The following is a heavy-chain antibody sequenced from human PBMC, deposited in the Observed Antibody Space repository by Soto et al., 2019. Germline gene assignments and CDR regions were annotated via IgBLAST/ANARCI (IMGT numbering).Heavy chain of an antibody. CDR3: ARDRIAARPYYYGMDV. V-gene: IGHV3-21*01. D-gene: IGHD6-6*01. Sequence: LRLSCAASGFTFSSYSMNWVRQAPGKGLEWVSSISSSSSYIYYADSVKGRFTISRDNAKNSLYLQMNSLRAEDTAVYYCARDRIAARPYYYGMDVWGQGTTVTVSS. CDR1: GFTFSSYS. CDR2: ISSSSSYI. J-gene: IGHJ6*02.